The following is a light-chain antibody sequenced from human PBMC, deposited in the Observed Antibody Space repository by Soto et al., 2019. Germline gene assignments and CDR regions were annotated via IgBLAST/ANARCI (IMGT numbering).Light chain of an antibody. CDR2: DNN. CDR1: SSNIGNNY. Sequence: QSVLTQPPSVSAAAGQKVTISCSGSSSNIGNNYVSWYQQLPGTTPKLLIYDNNKRPSGVPARFSGSKSGNTASLTISGLQADDEADYYCCSYAGSYTHVFGTGTKLTVL. CDR3: CSYAGSYTHV. V-gene: IGLV1-51*01. J-gene: IGLJ1*01.